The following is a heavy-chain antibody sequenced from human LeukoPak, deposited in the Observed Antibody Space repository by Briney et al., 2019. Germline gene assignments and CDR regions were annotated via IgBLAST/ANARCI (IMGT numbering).Heavy chain of an antibody. Sequence: SETLSLTCIVSGGSISSYYWSWIRQPPGKGLEWIGYIYYSGSTNYNPSLQSRVTISVDTSKNQFPLKLSSVTAADTAVYYCARVTSSGSYWIVYYGMDVWGQGTTVTVSS. CDR2: IYYSGST. CDR1: GGSISSYY. D-gene: IGHD1-26*01. CDR3: ARVTSSGSYWIVYYGMDV. J-gene: IGHJ6*02. V-gene: IGHV4-59*01.